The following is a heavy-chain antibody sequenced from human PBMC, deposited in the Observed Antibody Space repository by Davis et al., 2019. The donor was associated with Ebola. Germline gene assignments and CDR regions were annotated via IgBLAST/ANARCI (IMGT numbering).Heavy chain of an antibody. CDR2: IYYSGST. D-gene: IGHD3-10*01. Sequence: MPSETLSLTCTVSGKSLSRYYRSWIRQPPGKGLEWIGYIYYSGSTNYNPSLKSRVTISVDTSKNQFSLKLSSVTAADTAVYYCARGVRYYYGSGRPYYYYGMDVWGQGTTVTVSS. CDR1: GKSLSRYY. V-gene: IGHV4-59*12. CDR3: ARGVRYYYGSGRPYYYYGMDV. J-gene: IGHJ6*02.